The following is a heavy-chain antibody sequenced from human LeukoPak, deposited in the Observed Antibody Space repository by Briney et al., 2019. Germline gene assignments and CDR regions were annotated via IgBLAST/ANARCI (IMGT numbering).Heavy chain of an antibody. CDR1: GFTFSVYY. CDR2: ISSSGSTI. Sequence: PGGSLRLSCAASGFTFSVYYMSWIRQAPGKGLEWVSYISSSGSTIYYADSVKGRFTISRDNAKNSLYLQMNSLRAEDTAVYYCARVVDTAMVTDDYWGQGTLVTVSS. D-gene: IGHD5-18*01. CDR3: ARVVDTAMVTDDY. V-gene: IGHV3-11*01. J-gene: IGHJ4*02.